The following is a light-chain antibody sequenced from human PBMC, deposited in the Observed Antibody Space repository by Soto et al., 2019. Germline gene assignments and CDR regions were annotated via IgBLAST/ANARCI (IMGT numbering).Light chain of an antibody. CDR2: KAS. CDR1: QTISSW. Sequence: DIQMTQSPSTLSGSVGDRVTITCRASQTISSWLAWYQQKPGKAPKLLIYKASSLETGVPSRFSGSGSGTDFTLTISSLQSEDFAVYYCQQYNTWPPITFGQGTRLEIK. J-gene: IGKJ5*01. CDR3: QQYNTWPPIT. V-gene: IGKV1-5*03.